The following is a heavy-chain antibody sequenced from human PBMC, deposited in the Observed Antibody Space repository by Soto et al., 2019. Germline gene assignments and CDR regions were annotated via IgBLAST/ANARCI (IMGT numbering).Heavy chain of an antibody. CDR3: AKILVIVGDTYGMDV. D-gene: IGHD1-26*01. CDR1: GSSISSAGNP. V-gene: IGHV4-30-2*01. Sequence: PPQTVSLNCDVSGSSISSAGNPWSWIRQPTRKGLDWIRNTYHSGSTYYNPSLKSRVTISVDTSKNQLSLNLSAVTAADTAVYYGAKILVIVGDTYGMDVSGQGTTVT. CDR2: TYHSGST. J-gene: IGHJ6*01.